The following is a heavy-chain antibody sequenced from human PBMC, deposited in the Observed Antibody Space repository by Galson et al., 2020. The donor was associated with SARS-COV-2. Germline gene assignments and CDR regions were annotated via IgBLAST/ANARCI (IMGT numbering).Heavy chain of an antibody. D-gene: IGHD6-19*01. Sequence: GGSLRLSCATSGFKFDDHAMHWVRQPPGKGLEWVAGINWNSERIGYADSVRGRFVISRDNAKNSLYLQMNSLRIEDTALYFCAQDLVAGAGWGYDYSGMDVWGRVTTVTVSS. CDR1: GFKFDDHA. V-gene: IGHV3-9*01. J-gene: IGHJ6*02. CDR2: INWNSERI. CDR3: AQDLVAGAGWGYDYSGMDV.